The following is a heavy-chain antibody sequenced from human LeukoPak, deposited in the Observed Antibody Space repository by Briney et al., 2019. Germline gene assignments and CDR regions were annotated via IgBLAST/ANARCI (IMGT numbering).Heavy chain of an antibody. V-gene: IGHV1-46*01. D-gene: IGHD3-22*01. J-gene: IGHJ4*02. CDR1: GYTPTSYY. CDR3: ARDDYDDRSGYQHSTRNDY. CDR2: INPSGGST. Sequence: ASVTVSRKGSGYTPTSYYMHWVRQAPGQGLEWMGIINPSGGSTNYAQKFQGRVTMTRDTSTSTVYMELSSLRSEATAVYYCARDDYDDRSGYQHSTRNDYWGQGTLVTVAS.